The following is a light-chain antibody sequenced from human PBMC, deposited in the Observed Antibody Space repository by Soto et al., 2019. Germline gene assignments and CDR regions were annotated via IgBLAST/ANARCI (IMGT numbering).Light chain of an antibody. CDR2: NVS. Sequence: QSALTQPASVSGSPGQPITISCTGTSSDVGGYNYVSWYQQNPGKAPKLVIYNVSNRPSGVSDRFSGSKSGSTASLTISGLQAEDEADYYCSSYTSISTVVFGGGTKLTVL. CDR3: SSYTSISTVV. V-gene: IGLV2-14*03. J-gene: IGLJ2*01. CDR1: SSDVGGYNY.